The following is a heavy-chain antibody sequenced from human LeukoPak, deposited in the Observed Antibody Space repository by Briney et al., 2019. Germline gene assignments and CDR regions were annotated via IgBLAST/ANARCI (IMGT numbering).Heavy chain of an antibody. V-gene: IGHV3-23*01. CDR2: ISGSGGST. D-gene: IGHD3-3*01. Sequence: GGSLRLSCAASGFTFSSYAMSWVRQAPGKGLEWVSAISGSGGSTYYADSVKGRFTISRDNSENTLYLQMNSLRAEDTAVYYCAKDLLRAYDFWSGYSSWGQGTLVTVSS. CDR3: AKDLLRAYDFWSGYSS. J-gene: IGHJ5*02. CDR1: GFTFSSYA.